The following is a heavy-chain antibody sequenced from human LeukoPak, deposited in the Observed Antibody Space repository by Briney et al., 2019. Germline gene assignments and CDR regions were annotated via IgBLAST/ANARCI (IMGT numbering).Heavy chain of an antibody. V-gene: IGHV4-39*01. CDR2: ITYSGNT. Sequence: SETLSLTCTVSGDSISNSPYYWGWIRQPPGKGLEWIGTITYSGNTYYNPSLKSRVTISVDTSKNQFSLKLSSVTAADTAVYYCARQVFRRNYYDSSGYQQYFQHWGQGTLVTVSS. D-gene: IGHD3-22*01. J-gene: IGHJ1*01. CDR3: ARQVFRRNYYDSSGYQQYFQH. CDR1: GDSISNSPYY.